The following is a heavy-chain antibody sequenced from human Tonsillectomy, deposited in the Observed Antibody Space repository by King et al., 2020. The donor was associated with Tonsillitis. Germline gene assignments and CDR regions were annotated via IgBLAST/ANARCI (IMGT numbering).Heavy chain of an antibody. V-gene: IGHV4-39*01. Sequence: QLQESGPGLVKPSETLSLTCTVSGGSISSSSYYWGWIRQPPGKGLEWIGSIYYSGSTYYNPSLKSRVTISVETSKNQFSLKLSSVTAADTAVYYCARTYYDSSGYYPGAFDIWGQGTMVTVSS. CDR1: GGSISSSSYY. D-gene: IGHD3-22*01. CDR3: ARTYYDSSGYYPGAFDI. CDR2: IYYSGST. J-gene: IGHJ3*02.